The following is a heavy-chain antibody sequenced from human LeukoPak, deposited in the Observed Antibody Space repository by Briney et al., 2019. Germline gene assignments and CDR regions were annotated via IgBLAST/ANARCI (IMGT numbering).Heavy chain of an antibody. D-gene: IGHD3-22*01. CDR1: GGTVSSYV. CDR3: ASHYYDSSGYYPY. V-gene: IGHV1-69*05. Sequence: SVKVSCKASGGTVSSYVISWVRQAPGRGLEWMGGIIPIFGTANYAQKFQGRVTITTDESTSTAYMELSSLRSEDTAVYYCASHYYDSSGYYPYWGQGTLVTVSS. CDR2: IIPIFGTA. J-gene: IGHJ4*02.